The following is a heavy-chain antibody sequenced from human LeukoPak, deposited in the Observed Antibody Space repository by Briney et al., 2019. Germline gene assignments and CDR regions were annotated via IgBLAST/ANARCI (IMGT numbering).Heavy chain of an antibody. J-gene: IGHJ2*01. D-gene: IGHD6-25*01. CDR2: IRNKANSYST. CDR3: AVAAPFDL. Sequence: PGGSLRLSCAASEFTFSDHYMDWVRQAPGKGLEWVGRIRNKANSYSTEYAASVKGRFTISRDDSKNSMYLQMNSLKTEDTAVYYCAVAAPFDLWGRGTLVTVSS. V-gene: IGHV3-72*01. CDR1: EFTFSDHY.